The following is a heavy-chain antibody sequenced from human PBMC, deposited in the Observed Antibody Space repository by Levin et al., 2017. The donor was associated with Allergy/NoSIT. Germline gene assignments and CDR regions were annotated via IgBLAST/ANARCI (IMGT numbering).Heavy chain of an antibody. CDR1: GESFTAYY. J-gene: IGHJ4*02. V-gene: IGHV4-34*01. CDR2: INHSGST. CDR3: ARGYSPSWFYYFDS. D-gene: IGHD6-13*01. Sequence: SQTLSLTCAVYGESFTAYYWNWIRQPPGKGLEWIGEINHSGSTNYNPSLKSRVTISVDTSKNQFSLRLNSVTAADTAVYYCARGYSPSWFYYFDSWGQGTLVTVSS.